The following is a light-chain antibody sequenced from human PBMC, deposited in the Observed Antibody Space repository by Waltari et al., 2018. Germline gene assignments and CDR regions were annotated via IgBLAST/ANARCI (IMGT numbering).Light chain of an antibody. J-gene: IGKJ4*01. V-gene: IGKV4-1*01. CDR1: QNVLYDSNNKNY. Sequence: DIVMTQSPDSLAVSLGERATIHCTSSQNVLYDSNNKNYFAWYQQKPGHPPKLLIYWASTRASGVPDRFSGSGSGTDFTHTINSLQAEDVAIYYCQQYYSIPLTFGGGTKVEIK. CDR3: QQYYSIPLT. CDR2: WAS.